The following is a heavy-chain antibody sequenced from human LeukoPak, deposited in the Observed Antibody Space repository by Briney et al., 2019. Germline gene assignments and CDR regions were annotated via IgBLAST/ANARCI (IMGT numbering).Heavy chain of an antibody. CDR2: IYYTGDT. Sequence: SETLSLTCTVSGGSISSNSHYCAWIRQPPGKGLEWIGSIYYTGDTFYSPSLKSRVTISVDTSKNQFSLKVISVTAADTAVYYCAREEASAGDYWGQGTLVTVSS. CDR1: GGSISSNSHY. V-gene: IGHV4-39*01. D-gene: IGHD6-13*01. CDR3: AREEASAGDY. J-gene: IGHJ4*02.